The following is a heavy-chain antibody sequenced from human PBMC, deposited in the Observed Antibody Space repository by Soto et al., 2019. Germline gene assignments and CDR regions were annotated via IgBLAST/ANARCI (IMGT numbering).Heavy chain of an antibody. V-gene: IGHV4-39*01. CDR1: GGSISSSSYY. CDR2: IYYSGST. J-gene: IGHJ5*02. Sequence: QLQLQESGPGLVKPSETLSLTCTVSGGSISSSSYYWGWIRQPPGKGLEWIGSIYYSGSTYYNPSLKSRVTISVDTSKNQFSLKLSSVTAADTAVYYCARASRIAAINWFDPWGQGTLVTVSS. D-gene: IGHD6-6*01. CDR3: ARASRIAAINWFDP.